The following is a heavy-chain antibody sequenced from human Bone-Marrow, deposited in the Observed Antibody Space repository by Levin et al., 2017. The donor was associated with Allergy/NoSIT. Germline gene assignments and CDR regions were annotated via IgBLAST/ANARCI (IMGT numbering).Heavy chain of an antibody. Sequence: SETLSLTCTVSSASITSAYWSWIRQPPGKEVEWIGYIHYSGSTDSNPSLKSRVTISLDTPKNQFSLNLRSVTAADTAVYYCGRHRYTGAEGKDAFDIWGQGTMVRVSS. D-gene: IGHD2-8*02. CDR3: GRHRYTGAEGKDAFDI. CDR2: IHYSGST. CDR1: SASITSAY. V-gene: IGHV4-59*01. J-gene: IGHJ3*02.